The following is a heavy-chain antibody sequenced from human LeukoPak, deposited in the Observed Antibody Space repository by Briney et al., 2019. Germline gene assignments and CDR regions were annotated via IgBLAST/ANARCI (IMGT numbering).Heavy chain of an antibody. J-gene: IGHJ5*02. Sequence: GGSLRLSCAASGFTFSSYAMHWVRQAPGKRLEWVAVISYDGSNKYYADSVKGRFTISRDNSKNTLYLQMNRLRAEDTAVYYCARAVVPAAIGRWFDPWGQGTLVTVSS. V-gene: IGHV3-30*04. D-gene: IGHD2-2*01. CDR3: ARAVVPAAIGRWFDP. CDR2: ISYDGSNK. CDR1: GFTFSSYA.